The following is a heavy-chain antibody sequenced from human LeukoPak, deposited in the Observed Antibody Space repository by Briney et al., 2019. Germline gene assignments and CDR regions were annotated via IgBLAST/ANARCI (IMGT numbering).Heavy chain of an antibody. V-gene: IGHV3-23*01. CDR3: ATASRILPLPI. J-gene: IGHJ3*02. CDR2: IGGSGTST. Sequence: GGSLRLSCAASGFTFSSCAMSWVRQAPGKGLEWVSGIGGSGTSTYYADSVKGRFTISRDNSKNTLYLQMNSLRAEDTAVYYCATASRILPLPIWGQGTMVTVSS. CDR1: GFTFSSCA. D-gene: IGHD2-15*01.